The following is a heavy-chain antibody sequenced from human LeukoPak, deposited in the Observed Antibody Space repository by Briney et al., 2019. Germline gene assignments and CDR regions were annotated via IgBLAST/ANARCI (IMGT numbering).Heavy chain of an antibody. CDR1: GGSISSGDYY. J-gene: IGHJ4*02. D-gene: IGHD3-22*01. V-gene: IGHV4-30-4*01. CDR2: IYYSGST. CDR3: ARAGYYYDSSGYDYEPPHLGY. Sequence: SETLSLTCTVSGGSISSGDYYWSWIRQPPGKGLEWIGYIYYSGSTYYNPSLKSRVTISVDTSKNQFSLKLSSVTAADTAVYYCARAGYYYDSSGYDYEPPHLGYWGQGTLVTVSS.